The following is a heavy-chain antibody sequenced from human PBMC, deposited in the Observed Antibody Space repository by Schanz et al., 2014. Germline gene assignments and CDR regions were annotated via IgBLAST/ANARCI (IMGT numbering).Heavy chain of an antibody. CDR2: ILYDGSNK. V-gene: IGHV3-30*18. D-gene: IGHD3-10*01. J-gene: IGHJ4*02. CDR3: AKDQGSYGSGSYSYFDY. Sequence: QVQLVESGGGVVQPGRSLRLSCEASGFTFSSYGMHWVRQAPGKGLEWVAVILYDGSNKYYADSVKGRFTISRDNSKNTLYLQMNSLRAEDTAVYYCAKDQGSYGSGSYSYFDYWGQGTLVTVSS. CDR1: GFTFSSYG.